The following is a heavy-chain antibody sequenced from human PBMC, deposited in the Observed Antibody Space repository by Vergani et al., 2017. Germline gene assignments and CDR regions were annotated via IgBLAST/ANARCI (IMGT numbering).Heavy chain of an antibody. J-gene: IGHJ6*03. CDR2: IYTSEST. CDR1: GASISSGGYY. CDR3: ARDYGNYYYYYMDV. Sequence: QLQLQESGSGLVKPSQTLSLTCAVSGASISSGGYYWSWIRQPAGKGLEWIGRIYTSESTNYNPSLKSRVTISVDTSKNHFSLKLSSVTAADTAVYYCARDYGNYYYYYMDVWGKGTTVTVSS. V-gene: IGHV4-61*02. D-gene: IGHD3-16*01.